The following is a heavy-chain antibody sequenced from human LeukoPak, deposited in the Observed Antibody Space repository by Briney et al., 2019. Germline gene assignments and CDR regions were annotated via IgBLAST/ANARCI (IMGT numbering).Heavy chain of an antibody. CDR1: GFTFSSYS. D-gene: IGHD5-18*01. J-gene: IGHJ4*02. CDR2: ISSSSSYI. V-gene: IGHV3-21*04. CDR3: AKGIGYSYGWFDY. Sequence: TGGSLRLSCAASGFTFSSYSMNWVRQAPGKGLEWVSSISSSSSYIYYADSVKGRFTISRDNAKNSLYLQMNSLRAEDTAVYYCAKGIGYSYGWFDYWGQGTLVTVSS.